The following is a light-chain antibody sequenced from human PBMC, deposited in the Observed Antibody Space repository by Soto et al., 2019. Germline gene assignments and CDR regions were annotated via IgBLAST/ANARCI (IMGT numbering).Light chain of an antibody. CDR3: QQTYTTPRT. J-gene: IGKJ1*01. CDR1: RGINTY. CDR2: SAS. Sequence: IQITQSPSTLSASIGDRVTITCRASRGINTYVNWYQQKPGKAPKLLIFSASNLQGGVPSRFSGTGSGTDFTFTISSLLPEDFATYYCQQTYTTPRTFGQGTKVDI. V-gene: IGKV1-39*01.